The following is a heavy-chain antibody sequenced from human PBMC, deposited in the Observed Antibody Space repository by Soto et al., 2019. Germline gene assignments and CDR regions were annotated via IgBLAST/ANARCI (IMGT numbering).Heavy chain of an antibody. J-gene: IGHJ6*02. D-gene: IGHD3-3*01. CDR3: ARDYLEWLPIPFYYYYGMDV. CDR1: GFTFSSYG. V-gene: IGHV3-33*01. Sequence: GGSLRLSCAASGFTFSSYGMHWVRQAPGKGLEWVAVIWYDGSNKYYADSVKGRFTISRDNSKNTLYLQMNSLRAEDTAVYYCARDYLEWLPIPFYYYYGMDVWGQGTTVTVSS. CDR2: IWYDGSNK.